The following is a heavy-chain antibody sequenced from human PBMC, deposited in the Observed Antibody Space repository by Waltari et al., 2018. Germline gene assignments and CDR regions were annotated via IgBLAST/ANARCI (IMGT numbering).Heavy chain of an antibody. CDR1: GGSISSHY. J-gene: IGHJ4*02. CDR2: IYYSGST. D-gene: IGHD3-10*01. Sequence: QVQLQESGPGLVKPSETLSLTCTVSGGSISSHYWSWIRQPPGKGLEWIGYIYYSGSTNYNPSLKSRVTISVDTSKNQFSLKLSSVTAADTAVYYCARARDYYGSGSYYYWGQGTLVTVSS. CDR3: ARARDYYGSGSYYY. V-gene: IGHV4-59*11.